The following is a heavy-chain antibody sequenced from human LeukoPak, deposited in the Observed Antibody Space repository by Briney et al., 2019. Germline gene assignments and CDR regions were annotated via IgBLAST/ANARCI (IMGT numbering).Heavy chain of an antibody. Sequence: SETLSLTCAAYGGSLSGYYWSWIRHPPGGGLECIGEINHSGSHKNNPPLKSRVTISIDTSKNQFSLKLNSVTAAETAVYCCARSRIGWFDPWGQGTLVTVSS. CDR1: GGSLSGYY. CDR3: ARSRIGWFDP. D-gene: IGHD1-26*01. CDR2: INHSGSH. J-gene: IGHJ5*02. V-gene: IGHV4-34*01.